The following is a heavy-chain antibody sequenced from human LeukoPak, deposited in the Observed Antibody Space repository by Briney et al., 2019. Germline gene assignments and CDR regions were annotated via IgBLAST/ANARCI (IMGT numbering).Heavy chain of an antibody. CDR3: ARDYYDILTGYDNWFDP. CDR2: ISYDGSNK. D-gene: IGHD3-9*01. J-gene: IGHJ5*02. CDR1: GFTFSSYA. Sequence: GGSLRLSCAASGFTFSSYAMHWVRQAPGKGLEWVAVISYDGSNKYYADSVKGRFTISRDHSKNTLYLQMNSLRAEDTAVYYCARDYYDILTGYDNWFDPWGQGTLVTVSS. V-gene: IGHV3-30*04.